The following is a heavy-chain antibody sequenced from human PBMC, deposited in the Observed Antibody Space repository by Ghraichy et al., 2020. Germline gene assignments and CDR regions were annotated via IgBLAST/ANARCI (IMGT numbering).Heavy chain of an antibody. CDR3: ARTPNSCIGGACSNFYYYYGFDV. CDR2: ITPLFGTS. D-gene: IGHD2-21*02. V-gene: IGHV1-69*13. Sequence: ASVKVSCKASGGTFKNYAFSWVRRAPGQGLEWMGVITPLFGTSQYTQKFQGRVTITADESTRTTYMELSSLRSEDTAVYYCARTPNSCIGGACSNFYYYYGFDVWGQGTTVTVSS. J-gene: IGHJ6*02. CDR1: GGTFKNYA.